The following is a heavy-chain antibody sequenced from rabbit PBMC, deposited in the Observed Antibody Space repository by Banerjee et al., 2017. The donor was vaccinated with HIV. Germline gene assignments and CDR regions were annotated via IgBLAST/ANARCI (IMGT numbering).Heavy chain of an antibody. CDR3: ARGAGGGGYGFSF. J-gene: IGHJ4*01. D-gene: IGHD1-1*01. V-gene: IGHV1S40*01. CDR1: GFTISGGYY. Sequence: QSLEESGGGLVQPEGSLTLTCTASGFTISGGYYMCWVRQAPGKGLEWIACISTSTSGTTFYASWAKGRFTVSKTSSTTVTLQMTSLTAADTATYFCARGAGGGGYGFSFWGPGTLVTVS. CDR2: ISTSTSGTT.